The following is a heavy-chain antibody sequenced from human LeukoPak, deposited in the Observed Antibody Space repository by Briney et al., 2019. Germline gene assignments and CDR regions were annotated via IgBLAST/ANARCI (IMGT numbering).Heavy chain of an antibody. J-gene: IGHJ4*02. CDR2: ISSSGTTI. D-gene: IGHD5-24*01. CDR3: AKGISADGYNFERGADY. Sequence: PGGSLRLSCAASGFTVSSNYMSWVRQAPGKGLEWVSYISSSGTTIYYADSVKGRFTISRDNSKNTIFLQMNSLRVEDTAVYYCAKGISADGYNFERGADYWGQGAQVIVSS. V-gene: IGHV3-11*01. CDR1: GFTVSSNY.